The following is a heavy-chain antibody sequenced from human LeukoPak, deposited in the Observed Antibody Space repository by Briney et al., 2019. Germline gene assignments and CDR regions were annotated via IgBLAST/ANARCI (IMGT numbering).Heavy chain of an antibody. Sequence: SETLSLTCTVSGGSISSYYWSWIRQPAGKGLEWIGRIYTSGSTNYNPSLKSRVTMSVGTSKNQFSLKLSSVTAADTAVYYCARAAVGGRGIRNWFDPWGQGTLVTVSS. D-gene: IGHD3-16*01. CDR1: GGSISSYY. CDR3: ARAAVGGRGIRNWFDP. V-gene: IGHV4-4*07. J-gene: IGHJ5*02. CDR2: IYTSGST.